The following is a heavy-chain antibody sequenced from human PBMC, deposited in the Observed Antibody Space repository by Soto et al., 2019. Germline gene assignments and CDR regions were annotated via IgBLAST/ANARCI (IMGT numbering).Heavy chain of an antibody. D-gene: IGHD3-9*01. CDR3: ARDSKDFDWLLYPDY. J-gene: IGHJ4*02. CDR1: GFTFSSYA. Sequence: QVQLVESGGGVVQPGRSLRLSCAASGFTFSSYAMHWVRQAPGKGLEWVAVISYDGSNKYYADSVKGRFTISRDNSKNTLYLQMNSLRAEDTAVHYCARDSKDFDWLLYPDYWGQGTLVTVSS. CDR2: ISYDGSNK. V-gene: IGHV3-30-3*01.